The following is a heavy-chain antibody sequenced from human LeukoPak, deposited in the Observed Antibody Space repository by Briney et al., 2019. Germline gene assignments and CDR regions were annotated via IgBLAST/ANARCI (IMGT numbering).Heavy chain of an antibody. CDR1: GFTFDDYA. V-gene: IGHV3-9*01. J-gene: IGHJ4*02. CDR2: ISWNSGSI. Sequence: PGRSLRLSCAASGFTFDDYAVHWVRQVAGKGLEWVSGISWNSGSIGYADSVKGRFTISRDNAKNSLYLQMNSLRAEDTALYYCAKDISSYSSGLDYWGQGTLVTVSS. D-gene: IGHD6-19*01. CDR3: AKDISSYSSGLDY.